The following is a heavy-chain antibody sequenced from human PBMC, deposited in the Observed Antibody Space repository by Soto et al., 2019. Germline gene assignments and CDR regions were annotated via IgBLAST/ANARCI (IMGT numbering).Heavy chain of an antibody. Sequence: EVQLVESGGGLVQPGGSLRLSCGASGFTFSTYWLSWVRQVPGKGLEWVANINQDGSEKNYVDSVKGRFTISRDNANNSLYLQMSSLRAEDTALYYCARDGSTSWYSYDYHGMDVWGHGTTVTVSS. J-gene: IGHJ6*02. V-gene: IGHV3-7*05. CDR1: GFTFSTYW. D-gene: IGHD6-13*01. CDR3: ARDGSTSWYSYDYHGMDV. CDR2: INQDGSEK.